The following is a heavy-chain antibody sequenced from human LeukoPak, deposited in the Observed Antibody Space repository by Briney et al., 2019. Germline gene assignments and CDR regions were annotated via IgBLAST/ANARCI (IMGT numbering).Heavy chain of an antibody. CDR2: IIPIFGTA. J-gene: IGHJ1*01. V-gene: IGHV1-69*06. Sequence: SVKVSCKASGGTFSSYAISWVRQAPGQGLEWMGGIIPIFGTANYAQKFQGRVTITADKSTSTAYMELSSLRSEDTAVYYCARTRPIAVAGRRGETEYFQHWGQGTLVTVSS. CDR3: ARTRPIAVAGRRGETEYFQH. D-gene: IGHD6-19*01. CDR1: GGTFSSYA.